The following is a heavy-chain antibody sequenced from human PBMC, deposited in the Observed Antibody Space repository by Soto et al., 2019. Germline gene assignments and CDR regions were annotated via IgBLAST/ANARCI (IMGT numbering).Heavy chain of an antibody. Sequence: QVQLVQSGAEVKKPGASVKVSCKASGYTFTSYDINWVRQATGQGLEWMGWMNPNSGNTGYAQKFQGRVTMTRNTSMSTAYMELSSLRSEDTAVYYCAKNYGDLDYFDYWGQGTLVTVSS. CDR3: AKNYGDLDYFDY. CDR1: GYTFTSYD. J-gene: IGHJ4*02. V-gene: IGHV1-8*01. D-gene: IGHD4-17*01. CDR2: MNPNSGNT.